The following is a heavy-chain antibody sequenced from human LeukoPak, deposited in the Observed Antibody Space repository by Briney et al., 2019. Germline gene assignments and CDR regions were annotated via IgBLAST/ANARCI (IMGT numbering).Heavy chain of an antibody. D-gene: IGHD2-2*01. CDR1: GFTVSSNY. CDR2: IYSGGST. Sequence: GGSLRLSCVVSGFTVSSNYMSWVRQAPGKGLEWVSVIYSGGSTYYADSVKGRFTISRDNAKNSLYLQMNSLRTEDTALYYCVKDKTYQGLYWGQGTLVTVSS. V-gene: IGHV3-53*05. J-gene: IGHJ4*02. CDR3: VKDKTYQGLY.